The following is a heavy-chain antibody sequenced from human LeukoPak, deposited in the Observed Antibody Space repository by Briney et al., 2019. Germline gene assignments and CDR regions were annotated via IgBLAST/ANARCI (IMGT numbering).Heavy chain of an antibody. Sequence: SETLSLTCTASGGSISSYYWSWIRQPPGKGLEWIGYIYYSGSTNYNPSLKSRVTISVDTSKNQFSLKLSSVTAADTAVYYCAILSHYYDSSGYQYYFDYWGQGTLVTVSS. D-gene: IGHD3-22*01. V-gene: IGHV4-59*08. J-gene: IGHJ4*02. CDR3: AILSHYYDSSGYQYYFDY. CDR1: GGSISSYY. CDR2: IYYSGST.